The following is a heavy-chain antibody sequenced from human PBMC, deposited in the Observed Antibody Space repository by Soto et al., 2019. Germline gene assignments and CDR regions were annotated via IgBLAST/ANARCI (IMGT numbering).Heavy chain of an antibody. CDR3: AKILVGATRYFQH. J-gene: IGHJ1*01. CDR1: GFTFSSYA. CDR2: ISPDGSTT. Sequence: GGSLRLSCAASGFTFSSYAMSWVRQAPGKGLEWVSGISPDGSTTSYADSVKGRFTISRDNAKNTLYLQMNSLRAEDTAVYYCAKILVGATRYFQHWGQGTLVTVSS. V-gene: IGHV3-23*01. D-gene: IGHD1-26*01.